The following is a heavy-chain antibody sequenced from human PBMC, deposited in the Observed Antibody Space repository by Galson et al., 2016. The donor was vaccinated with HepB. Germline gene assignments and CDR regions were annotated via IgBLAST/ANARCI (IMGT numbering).Heavy chain of an antibody. D-gene: IGHD3-16*01. CDR3: VKDRVHDDHVWAFDI. Sequence: SLRLSCAASGFSFNNYGMHWVRQAPGKGLEWLTSTSSNGGQNSYVDSVKGRFTISRDNSKNTLYLQMSSLRPEDTAVYYCVKDRVHDDHVWAFDIWGQGTVVTISS. J-gene: IGHJ3*02. CDR1: GFSFNNYG. V-gene: IGHV3-30*18. CDR2: TSSNGGQN.